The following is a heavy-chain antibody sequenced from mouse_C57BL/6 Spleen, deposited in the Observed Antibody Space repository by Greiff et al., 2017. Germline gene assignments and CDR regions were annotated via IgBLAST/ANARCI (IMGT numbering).Heavy chain of an antibody. J-gene: IGHJ3*01. Sequence: DVQLQESGPVLVKPGASVKMSCKASGYTFTDYYMNWVKQSHGKSLEWIGVINPYNGGTSYNQKFKGKATLTVDKSSSTAYMELNSLTSEDSAVYYSFFYDYDAGAYWGQGTLVTVSA. CDR3: FFYDYDAGAY. CDR1: GYTFTDYY. V-gene: IGHV1-19*01. CDR2: INPYNGGT. D-gene: IGHD2-4*01.